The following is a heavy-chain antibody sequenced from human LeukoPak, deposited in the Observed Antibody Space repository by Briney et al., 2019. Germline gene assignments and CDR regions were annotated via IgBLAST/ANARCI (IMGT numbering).Heavy chain of an antibody. CDR2: INPSGGST. V-gene: IGHV1-46*01. J-gene: IGHJ4*02. CDR3: ARGPGRGGSPFDY. CDR1: GYTFTSYY. D-gene: IGHD5-24*01. Sequence: ASVKVSCKASGYTFTSYYRHWVRQAPGQGLEWMGIINPSGGSTSYAQKFQGRVTMSVDTSKNQFSLKLSSVTAADTAVYYCARGPGRGGSPFDYWGQGTLVTVSS.